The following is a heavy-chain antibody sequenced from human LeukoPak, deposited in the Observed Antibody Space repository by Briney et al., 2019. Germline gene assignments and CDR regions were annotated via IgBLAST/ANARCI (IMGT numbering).Heavy chain of an antibody. J-gene: IGHJ4*02. V-gene: IGHV3-7*01. CDR3: ARDQTPFY. CDR2: IKQDGSEK. Sequence: GGSLRLSCAASGFTFSSYWMSWVRQAPGKGLEWVANIKQDGSEKYYVDSVKGRITISRDNAKSSMWLQMNSLRDEDTAVYYCARDQTPFYWGQGSLVTVSS. CDR1: GFTFSSYW. D-gene: IGHD2-15*01.